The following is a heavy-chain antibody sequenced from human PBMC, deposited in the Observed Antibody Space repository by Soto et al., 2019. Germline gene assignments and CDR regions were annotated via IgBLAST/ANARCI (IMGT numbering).Heavy chain of an antibody. CDR1: ALTINIYY. V-gene: IGHV3-23*01. J-gene: IGHJ5*02. D-gene: IGHD1-20*01. Sequence: EEPLLESGGGFVQPGESLSLSCEACALTINIYYMRWLRHARGKGLEWVSGISGSGYSTSLANSVKGRFTISRDNSRNTLYLQMHSLRADDTAVYYCAKSYGDTWNQYDVDLWGQGTLVTVAS. CDR3: AKSYGDTWNQYDVDL. CDR2: ISGSGYST.